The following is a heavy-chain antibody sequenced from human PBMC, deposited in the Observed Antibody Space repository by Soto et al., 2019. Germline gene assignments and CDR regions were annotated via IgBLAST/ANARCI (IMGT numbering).Heavy chain of an antibody. Sequence: SVKVSCKASGGTFSSYAISWVRQAPGQGLEWMGGIIPIFGTANYAQKFQGRVTITADESTSTAYMELSSLRAEDTAVYYCARFTGWPYYYYGMDVWGQGTTVTVSS. CDR2: IIPIFGTA. J-gene: IGHJ6*02. V-gene: IGHV1-69*13. CDR3: ARFTGWPYYYYGMDV. CDR1: GGTFSSYA. D-gene: IGHD6-19*01.